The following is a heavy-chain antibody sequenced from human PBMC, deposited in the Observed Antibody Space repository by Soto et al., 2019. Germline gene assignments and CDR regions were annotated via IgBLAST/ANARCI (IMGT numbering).Heavy chain of an antibody. CDR2: ISAYNGNT. CDR3: ARDSVVVVAARRWFDP. J-gene: IGHJ5*02. Sequence: QVQLVQSGAEVKKPGASVKVSCKASGYTFTSYGISWVRQAPGQGLEWMGWISAYNGNTNYAQKLQGRVTMTTDTSTSTGYMELRSLRSDDTAVYYCARDSVVVVAARRWFDPWGQGTLVTVFS. CDR1: GYTFTSYG. D-gene: IGHD2-15*01. V-gene: IGHV1-18*01.